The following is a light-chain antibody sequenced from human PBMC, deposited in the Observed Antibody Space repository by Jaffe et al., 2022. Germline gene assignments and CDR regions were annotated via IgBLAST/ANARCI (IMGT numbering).Light chain of an antibody. V-gene: IGKV3-15*01. Sequence: EKVMTQSPATLSVSPGERATLSCRASQSVSSNLAWYQQKPGQAPRLLIYGASTRPPGIPARFSGSGSGTEFTLTISSLQSEDFAVYYCQQYNNWPLTFGGGTKVEIK. J-gene: IGKJ4*01. CDR2: GAS. CDR1: QSVSSN. CDR3: QQYNNWPLT.